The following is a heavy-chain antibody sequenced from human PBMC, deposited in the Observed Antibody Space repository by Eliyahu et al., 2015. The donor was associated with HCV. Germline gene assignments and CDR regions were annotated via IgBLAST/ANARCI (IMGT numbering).Heavy chain of an antibody. V-gene: IGHV2-5*01. CDR2: IYWNDDK. CDR3: AHRTTYENNWFDP. J-gene: IGHJ5*02. D-gene: IGHD4-11*01. Sequence: QITLKESGPTLVKPTETLTLTCTFSGFSFSTSAVGVGWIRQPPGKALEWLAFIYWNDDKRYSPSLKSRLTINKDTSKNQVVLTMANVDPVDTATYYCAHRTTYENNWFDPWGPGTLVTVSS. CDR1: GFSFSTSAVG.